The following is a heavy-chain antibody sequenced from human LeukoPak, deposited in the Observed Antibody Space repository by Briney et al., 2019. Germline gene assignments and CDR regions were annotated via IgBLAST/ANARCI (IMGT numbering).Heavy chain of an antibody. V-gene: IGHV4-59*01. CDR3: ARAADYGGNYHLGY. J-gene: IGHJ4*02. Sequence: PSETLSLTCTVSGGSISSYYWSWIRQPPGKGLEWIGYIYYSGSTNYNPSLKSRVTISVDTSKNQFSPKLSSVTAADTAVYYCARAADYGGNYHLGYWGQGTLVTVSS. CDR2: IYYSGST. D-gene: IGHD4-23*01. CDR1: GGSISSYY.